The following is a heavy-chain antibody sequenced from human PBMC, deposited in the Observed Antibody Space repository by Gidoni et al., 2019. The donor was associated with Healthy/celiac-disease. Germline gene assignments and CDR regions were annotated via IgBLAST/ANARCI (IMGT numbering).Heavy chain of an antibody. CDR3: ARDEAGAFDI. CDR2: ISSSSSYI. Sequence: EVQLVESGGGLVKPGGSLRLSCSASGFTFSSYSLNWVRQAPGKGLEWVSSISSSSSYIYYADSVKGRFTISRDNAKNSLYLQMNSLRAEDTAVYYCARDEAGAFDIWGQGTMVTVSS. CDR1: GFTFSSYS. V-gene: IGHV3-21*01. J-gene: IGHJ3*02.